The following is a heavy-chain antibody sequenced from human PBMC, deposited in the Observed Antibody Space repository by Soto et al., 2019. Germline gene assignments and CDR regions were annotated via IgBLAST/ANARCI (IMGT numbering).Heavy chain of an antibody. J-gene: IGHJ4*02. CDR2: IDSDGRST. CDR3: VRDYDSSGFYSGH. CDR1: GFTFSSYW. Sequence: GGSLRLSCAASGFTFSSYWMHWVRQSPGKGLVWVSQIDSDGRSTTYADTVKGRFTVSRDNAKNKLFLQMNSLRAEDTAVYYCVRDYDSSGFYSGHWGQGTLVTVS. D-gene: IGHD3-22*01. V-gene: IGHV3-74*03.